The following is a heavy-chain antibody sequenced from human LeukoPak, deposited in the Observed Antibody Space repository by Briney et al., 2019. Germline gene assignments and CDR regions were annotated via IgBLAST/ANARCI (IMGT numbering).Heavy chain of an antibody. J-gene: IGHJ4*02. CDR1: GGSISGYY. CDR3: ARHGLTSLDY. D-gene: IGHD2/OR15-2a*01. V-gene: IGHV4-59*01. Sequence: SSETLSLTCTVSGGSISGYYWSWIRQPPGKGLEWIGYIFYTGTTNYNPSLKSRAAISVETSKNQFSLKLSSVTAADTAVYYCARHGLTSLDYWGQGTLVTVSS. CDR2: IFYTGTT.